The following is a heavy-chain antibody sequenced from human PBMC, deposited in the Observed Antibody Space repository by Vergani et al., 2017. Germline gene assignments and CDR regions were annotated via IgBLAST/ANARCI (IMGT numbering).Heavy chain of an antibody. CDR2: IYYDGSKK. Sequence: QVQLVESGGGVVQPGRSLRLSCTSSGFTFSTYAMHWVRQAPGKGLEWLAIIYYDGSKKYYADSVKGRFTISRDNSRNTLDLLMSSLRAEDTAIYYCVREGSYYGSTTCRNPSYVYYYHMDVWGEGTTVTVSS. CDR3: VREGSYYGSTTCRNPSYVYYYHMDV. CDR1: GFTFSTYA. V-gene: IGHV3-33*01. D-gene: IGHD3-10*01. J-gene: IGHJ6*03.